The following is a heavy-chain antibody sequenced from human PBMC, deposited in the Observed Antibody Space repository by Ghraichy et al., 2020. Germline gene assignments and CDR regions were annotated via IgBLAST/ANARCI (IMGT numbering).Heavy chain of an antibody. Sequence: GGSLRLSCAASGFTFSNYAMSWVRQAPGKGLEWVSTISVTGGRTYYTDSVKGRFTISRDNSKNTLSLQMNSLRAEDTAVYYCAKGFGFSVGASDHWGQGTLVTVSS. V-gene: IGHV3-23*01. CDR3: AKGFGFSVGASDH. J-gene: IGHJ4*02. CDR1: GFTFSNYA. D-gene: IGHD1-26*01. CDR2: ISVTGGRT.